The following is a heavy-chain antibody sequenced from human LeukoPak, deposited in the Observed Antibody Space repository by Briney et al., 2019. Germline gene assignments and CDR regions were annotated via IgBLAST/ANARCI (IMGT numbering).Heavy chain of an antibody. Sequence: GGSLRLSCAASGFIFRKFAIHWVRQAPGKGLEWVAFIAHDGAVKYYADSVKGRFTISRDNSKNTLYLQMNSLRAEDTAVYYCARDTEPGDSYGYGGLASWGQGTLVTVSS. J-gene: IGHJ5*02. CDR3: ARDTEPGDSYGYGGLAS. CDR1: GFIFRKFA. V-gene: IGHV3-30-3*01. CDR2: IAHDGAVK. D-gene: IGHD5-18*01.